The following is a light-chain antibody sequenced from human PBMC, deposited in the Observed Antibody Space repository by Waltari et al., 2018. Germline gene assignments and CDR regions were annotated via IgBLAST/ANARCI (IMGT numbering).Light chain of an antibody. Sequence: EIVLTQSPGTLSLSPGERATLSYRASQSVSSTYLAWYQQKPGQAPRLLICRTSTRATGIPDRFSGSGSGTDFTLTIGRLEPEDFAVYYCQQYGTSTLTFGGGTKVEIK. V-gene: IGKV3-20*01. CDR2: RTS. CDR3: QQYGTSTLT. J-gene: IGKJ4*01. CDR1: QSVSSTY.